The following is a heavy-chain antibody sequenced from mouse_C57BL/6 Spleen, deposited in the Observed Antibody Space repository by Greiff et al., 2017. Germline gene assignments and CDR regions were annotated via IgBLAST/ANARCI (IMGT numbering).Heavy chain of an antibody. J-gene: IGHJ3*01. CDR3: AITYYYGSSYGAY. CDR1: GYTFTSYW. Sequence: QVQLQQPGAELVKPGASVKVSCKASGYTFTSYWMHWVKQRPGQGLEWIGRIHPSDSDTNYNQKFKGKATLTVDKSSSTAYMQLSSLTSEDSAVYYCAITYYYGSSYGAYWGQGTLVTVSA. V-gene: IGHV1-74*01. D-gene: IGHD1-1*01. CDR2: IHPSDSDT.